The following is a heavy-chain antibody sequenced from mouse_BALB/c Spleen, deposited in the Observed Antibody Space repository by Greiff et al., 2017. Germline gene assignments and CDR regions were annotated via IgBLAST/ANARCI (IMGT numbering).Heavy chain of an antibody. CDR3: ARESITTCCFDY. V-gene: IGHV1-7*01. D-gene: IGHD1-1*01. J-gene: IGHJ2*01. Sequence: VKLMESGAELAKPGASVKMSCKASGYTFTSYWMHWVKQRPGQGLEWIGYINPSTGYTEYNQKFKDKATLTADKSSSTAYMQLSSLTSEDSAVYYCARESITTCCFDYWGQGTTLTVSS. CDR2: INPSTGYT. CDR1: GYTFTSYW.